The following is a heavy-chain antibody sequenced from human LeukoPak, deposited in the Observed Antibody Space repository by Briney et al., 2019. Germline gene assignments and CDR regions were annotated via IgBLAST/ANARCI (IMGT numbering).Heavy chain of an antibody. J-gene: IGHJ4*02. CDR1: GYSISSGYY. Sequence: SETLSLTCTVSGYSISSGYYWGWIRQPPGKGLDWIGNIYHSGSTKYNPSLKSRVTISVDKSKNQFSLSLSSVTAADTAFYHCARGNGSSYFFDYWGQGTLVTVSS. CDR2: IYHSGST. D-gene: IGHD6-6*01. CDR3: ARGNGSSYFFDY. V-gene: IGHV4-38-2*02.